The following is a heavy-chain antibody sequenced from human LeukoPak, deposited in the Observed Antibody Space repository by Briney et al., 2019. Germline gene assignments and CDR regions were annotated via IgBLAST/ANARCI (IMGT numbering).Heavy chain of an antibody. J-gene: IGHJ4*02. CDR3: ARGRSYFCSGGSCYSGSPHHQFDY. D-gene: IGHD2-15*01. CDR1: GGSISSGPYY. Sequence: SETLSLTCTVSGGSISSGPYYWGWIRQPPGKGLEWIGNIYYGENTYYNPSLKSRVTISIDTSKNQFYLKLSSLTAADTAVYYCARGRSYFCSGGSCYSGSPHHQFDYWGQGTLVTVSS. V-gene: IGHV4-39*01. CDR2: IYYGENT.